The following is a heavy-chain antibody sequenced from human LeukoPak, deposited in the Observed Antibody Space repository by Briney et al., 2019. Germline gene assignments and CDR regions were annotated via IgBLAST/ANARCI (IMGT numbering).Heavy chain of an antibody. J-gene: IGHJ4*02. V-gene: IGHV3-11*04. CDR1: GFTFSDYY. CDR3: ADLQTYYYDSSGYYPAD. Sequence: GGSLRLSCAASGFTFSDYYMSWIRQAPGKGLEWVSYISSSGSTIYYADSVKGRFTISRDNAKNSLYLQMNSLRAEDTAVYYCADLQTYYYDSSGYYPADWGQGTLVTVSS. CDR2: ISSSGSTI. D-gene: IGHD3-22*01.